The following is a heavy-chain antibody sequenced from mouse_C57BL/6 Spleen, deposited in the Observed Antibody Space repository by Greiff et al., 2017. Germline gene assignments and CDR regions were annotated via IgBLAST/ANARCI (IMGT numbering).Heavy chain of an antibody. V-gene: IGHV5-17*01. Sequence: EVHLVESGGGLVKPGGSLKLSCAASGFTFSDYGMHWVRQAPEKGLEWVAYISSGSSTLYYADTVKGRFTISRDNAKNTLFLQMTSLRSEDTAMYYCARDYYGSSYGALDYWGQGTSVTVSS. CDR1: GFTFSDYG. D-gene: IGHD1-1*01. CDR3: ARDYYGSSYGALDY. CDR2: ISSGSSTL. J-gene: IGHJ4*01.